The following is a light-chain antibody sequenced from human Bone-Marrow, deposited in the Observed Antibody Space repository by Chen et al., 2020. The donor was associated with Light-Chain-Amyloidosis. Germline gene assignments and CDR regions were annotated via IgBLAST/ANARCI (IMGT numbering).Light chain of an antibody. Sequence: QSALTQPASLSGSPGQSITISCTGTSSDVGGYDFVSWYQQHPGKAPKFMISEVSNRPSGVPNRFSVSKSGNTASLTISVLQAEEEAHYYCSSYTARSTLVFGGGTKVTVL. V-gene: IGLV2-14*01. J-gene: IGLJ3*02. CDR1: SSDVGGYDF. CDR2: EVS. CDR3: SSYTARSTLV.